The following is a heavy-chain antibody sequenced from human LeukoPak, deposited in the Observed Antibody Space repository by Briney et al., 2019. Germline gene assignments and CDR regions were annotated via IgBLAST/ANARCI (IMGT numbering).Heavy chain of an antibody. D-gene: IGHD2-2*02. Sequence: MSSETLSLTCTVSGGSISSYYWSWIRQPAGKGLEWIGRIYTSGSTNYNPSLKSRVTMSVDTSKNQFSLKLSSVTAADTAVYYCARSGLVGYSSYTGLRSYGMDVWGQGTTVTASS. CDR1: GGSISSYY. J-gene: IGHJ6*02. CDR3: ARSGLVGYSSYTGLRSYGMDV. CDR2: IYTSGST. V-gene: IGHV4-4*07.